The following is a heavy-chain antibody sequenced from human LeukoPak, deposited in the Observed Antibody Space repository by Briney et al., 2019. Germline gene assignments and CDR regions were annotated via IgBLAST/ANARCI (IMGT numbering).Heavy chain of an antibody. CDR3: ARDTSYNYDILTGYYRY. Sequence: SETLSLTCTVSGGSISSSSYYWGWMRQPPGKGLEWIGSIYYSGSTYYNPSLKSRVTISVDTSKNQFSLKLSSVTAADTAVYYCARDTSYNYDILTGYYRYWGQGTLVTVFS. CDR1: GGSISSSSYY. CDR2: IYYSGST. V-gene: IGHV4-39*07. D-gene: IGHD3-9*01. J-gene: IGHJ4*02.